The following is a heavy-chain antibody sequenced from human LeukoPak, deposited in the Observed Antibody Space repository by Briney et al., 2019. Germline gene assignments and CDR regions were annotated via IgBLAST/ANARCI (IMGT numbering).Heavy chain of an antibody. CDR2: ISHSGST. CDR3: AREASPLDY. Sequence: PSETLSLTCTVSGYSISSGYYWGWIRQPPGKGLEWIGNISHSGSTYYNPSLKSRVTISVDTSKNQFSLRLRSVTAADTAVYYCAREASPLDYWGQGTLVTVSP. CDR1: GYSISSGYY. J-gene: IGHJ4*02. V-gene: IGHV4-38-2*02.